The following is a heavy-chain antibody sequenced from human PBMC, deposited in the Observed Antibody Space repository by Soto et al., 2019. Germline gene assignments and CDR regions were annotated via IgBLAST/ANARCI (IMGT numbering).Heavy chain of an antibody. CDR2: IIPIFGTA. CDR3: AQPAVTTGLYYFDY. J-gene: IGHJ4*02. CDR1: GGTFSSYA. Sequence: QVQLVQSGAEVKKPGSSVKVSCKASGGTFSSYAISWVRQAPGQGLEWMGGIIPIFGTANYAQKFQGRVTITAHESTSTAYMELSSLRTEATAVYYCAQPAVTTGLYYFDYWGRRSLFAVSS. D-gene: IGHD4-17*01. V-gene: IGHV1-69*12.